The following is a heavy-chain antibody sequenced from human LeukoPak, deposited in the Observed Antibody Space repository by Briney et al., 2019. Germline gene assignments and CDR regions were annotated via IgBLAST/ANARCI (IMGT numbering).Heavy chain of an antibody. J-gene: IGHJ4*02. CDR2: IRYDGSNK. Sequence: PGGSLRXSXAASGFTFSSYGMHWVRQAPGKGLEWVAFIRYDGSNKYYADSVKGRFTISRDNSKNTLYLQMNSLRAEDTAVYYCTYGDYSDYWGQGTLVTVSS. CDR1: GFTFSSYG. V-gene: IGHV3-30*02. D-gene: IGHD4-17*01. CDR3: TYGDYSDY.